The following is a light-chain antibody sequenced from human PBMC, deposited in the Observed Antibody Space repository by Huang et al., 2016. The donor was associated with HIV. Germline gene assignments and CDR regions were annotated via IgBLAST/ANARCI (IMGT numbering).Light chain of an antibody. CDR1: QDITDS. V-gene: IGKV1-33*01. CDR2: DAS. J-gene: IGKJ4*01. Sequence: DIQLTQSPSSLSASVGDRVTITCQASQDITDSLNWYQQRPGKAPNLLIYDASNLETGVPSRFGGSGSWTHFTFTISSLQPEDIATYYCQQFHNLQTFGGGTKVQIK. CDR3: QQFHNLQT.